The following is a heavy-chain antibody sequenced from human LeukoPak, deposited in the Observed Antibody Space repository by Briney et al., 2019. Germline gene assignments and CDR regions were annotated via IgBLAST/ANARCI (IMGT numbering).Heavy chain of an antibody. CDR2: IKYDGSAK. V-gene: IGHV3-7*04. CDR1: GFTFSGYW. Sequence: GGSLRLSCAASGFTFSGYWMSWVRQAPGKGLEWVANIKYDGSAKYYVDSVKGRFTISRDNAKNSLYLQMNSLGAEDTAVYYCARDPAAVDYWGQGTLVTVSS. J-gene: IGHJ4*02. D-gene: IGHD6-13*01. CDR3: ARDPAAVDY.